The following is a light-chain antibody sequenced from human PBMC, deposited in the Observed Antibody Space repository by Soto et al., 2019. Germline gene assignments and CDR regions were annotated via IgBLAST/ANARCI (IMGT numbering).Light chain of an antibody. CDR2: GAS. CDR3: QQYGSSPGT. CDR1: QSVSSSY. Sequence: EIVMTQSPATLSVSPGERATLSCRASQSVSSSYLAWYQQKPGQAPSLLIFGASSRATGIPDRFSGSGSGTDFTLTISGLEPEDFAVYYCQQYGSSPGTFGQGTKVDI. J-gene: IGKJ1*01. V-gene: IGKV3-20*01.